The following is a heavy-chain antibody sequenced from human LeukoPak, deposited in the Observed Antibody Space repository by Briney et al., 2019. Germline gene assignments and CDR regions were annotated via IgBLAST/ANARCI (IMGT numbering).Heavy chain of an antibody. V-gene: IGHV4-30-4*08. CDR3: AREDLGSAFDI. J-gene: IGHJ3*02. Sequence: PSETLSLTCTVSGGSISSGDYYWSWIRQPPGKGLEWIGYICYSGSTYYNPSLKSRVTISVDTSKNQFSLKVTSVTAADTAVYYCAREDLGSAFDIWGQGTKVTVSS. CDR2: ICYSGST. CDR1: GGSISSGDYY.